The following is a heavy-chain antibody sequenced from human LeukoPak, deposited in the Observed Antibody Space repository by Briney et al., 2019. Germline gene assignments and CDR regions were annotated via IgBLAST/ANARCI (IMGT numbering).Heavy chain of an antibody. D-gene: IGHD3-16*01. V-gene: IGHV3-49*04. CDR1: GFTFGDYA. J-gene: IGHJ6*03. Sequence: GGSLRLSCAASGFTFGDYAMSWVRQAPGKGREGVGFIRTEAYDRPTDYGASVKGRFTISRDDSKNIAYLQMNSLNTEDTAVYYCTRTFGYYYFYMDVWGKGTTVIVSS. CDR3: TRTFGYYYFYMDV. CDR2: IRTEAYDRPT.